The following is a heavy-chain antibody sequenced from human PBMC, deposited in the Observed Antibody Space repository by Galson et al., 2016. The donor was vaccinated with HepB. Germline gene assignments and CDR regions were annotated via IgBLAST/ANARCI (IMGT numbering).Heavy chain of an antibody. CDR1: GFTFSSYS. V-gene: IGHV3-7*04. CDR3: ARDLNPYGSSSESWFDP. D-gene: IGHD6-13*01. J-gene: IGHJ5*02. CDR2: INQDGSEK. Sequence: SLRLSCAASGFTFSSYSMSWIRQAPGKGLEWVANINQDGSEKYYVDSVKGRFTISRDNAKSSVYLQMHSLRVEDTAVYFCARDLNPYGSSSESWFDPWGQGSLVIVSS.